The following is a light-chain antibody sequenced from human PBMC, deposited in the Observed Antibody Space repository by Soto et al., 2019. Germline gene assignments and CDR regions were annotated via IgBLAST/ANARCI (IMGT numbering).Light chain of an antibody. J-gene: IGKJ5*01. CDR1: QSVRSK. CDR2: DAS. Sequence: EIVMTQSPVTLSVSPGEGASLSCRASQSVRSKLVWYQQIPDQPPRLLMYDASTRATGIPARFSGSGSGTECTLTISRLQSEDFAVYYCQQYNNWPITFGEGTRLEIK. V-gene: IGKV3-15*01. CDR3: QQYNNWPIT.